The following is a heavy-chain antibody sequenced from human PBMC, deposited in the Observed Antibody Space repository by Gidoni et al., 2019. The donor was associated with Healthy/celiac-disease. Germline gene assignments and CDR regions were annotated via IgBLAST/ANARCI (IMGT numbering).Heavy chain of an antibody. V-gene: IGHV5-51*01. CDR1: GYSFTSYW. CDR3: ARQVRIASRHYYYYMDV. Sequence: EVQLVQSGAEVKKPGESLKISCKGSGYSFTSYWIGWVRQMPGKGLEWMGIIYPGDSDTRYSPSFQGQVTISADKSISTAYLQWSSLKASDTAMYYCARQVRIASRHYYYYMDVWGKGTTVTVSS. CDR2: IYPGDSDT. D-gene: IGHD3-10*01. J-gene: IGHJ6*03.